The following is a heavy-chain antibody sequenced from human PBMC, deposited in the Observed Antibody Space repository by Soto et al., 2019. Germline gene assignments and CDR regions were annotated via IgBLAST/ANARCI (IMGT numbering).Heavy chain of an antibody. CDR1: GGSISTYY. CDR3: AAAVSSGYYDY. CDR2: IYYTGST. V-gene: IGHV4-59*01. Sequence: PSETLSLTCTVSGGSISTYYWSWIRQPPGKGLEWIGYIYYTGSTNCNPSLKSRVTISVDTSKNQFSLKLSSVTAADTAVYYCAAAVSSGYYDYWGQGTPVTVSS. D-gene: IGHD3-22*01. J-gene: IGHJ4*02.